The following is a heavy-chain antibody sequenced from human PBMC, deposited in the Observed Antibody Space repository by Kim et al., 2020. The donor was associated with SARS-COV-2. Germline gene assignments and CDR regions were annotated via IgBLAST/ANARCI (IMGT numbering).Heavy chain of an antibody. J-gene: IGHJ4*02. CDR2: INSDSDHI. D-gene: IGHD6-19*01. CDR3: ARDRSGWLYDS. CDR1: GFSFTTYS. Sequence: GGSLRLSCAASGFSFTTYSMNWVRQAPGKGLEWVASINSDSDHIYYSDSVKGRSTISRDNAKNSLYLQMNRLRAEDTAVYYCARDRSGWLYDSWGQGALV. V-gene: IGHV3-21*01.